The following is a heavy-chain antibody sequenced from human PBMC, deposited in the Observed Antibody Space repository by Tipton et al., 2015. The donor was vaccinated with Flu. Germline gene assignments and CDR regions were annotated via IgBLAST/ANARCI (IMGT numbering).Heavy chain of an antibody. Sequence: TLSLTCVVSGFSIGSRYYWGWIRQPPGKGLEWIGSISHRGSTYYNPSLKSRVTISVDTFKNQFSLKLSSVTAADTAVYYCATTTYYYGSGSHDYWGQGTLVTVSS. V-gene: IGHV4-38-2*01. J-gene: IGHJ4*02. CDR3: ATTTYYYGSGSHDY. CDR1: GFSIGSRYY. CDR2: ISHRGST. D-gene: IGHD3-10*01.